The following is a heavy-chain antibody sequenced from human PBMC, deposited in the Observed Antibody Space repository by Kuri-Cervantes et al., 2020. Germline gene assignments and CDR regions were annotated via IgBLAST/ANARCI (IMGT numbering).Heavy chain of an antibody. V-gene: IGHV3-30*18. J-gene: IGHJ4*02. CDR3: AKDFSSGSVDTAMVLDY. CDR1: GFTFSSYG. D-gene: IGHD5-18*01. CDR2: ISYDGSNK. Sequence: GESLKISCAASGFTFSSYGIHWVRRAPGRGLEWVAIISYDGSNKYYADSVKGRFTISRDNSKNTLYLQMNSLRAEDTAVYYCAKDFSSGSVDTAMVLDYWGQGTLVTVSS.